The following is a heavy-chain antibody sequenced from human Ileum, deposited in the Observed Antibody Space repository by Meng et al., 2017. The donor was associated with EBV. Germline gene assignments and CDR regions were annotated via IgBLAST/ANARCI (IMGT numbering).Heavy chain of an antibody. V-gene: IGHV4-4*02. CDR3: ARSSPIVRGLDY. CDR1: GDSVSGSDW. D-gene: IGHD3-10*01. J-gene: IGHJ4*02. CDR2: VYHDGAT. Sequence: QVQLKGPGPGLVKPSGTLSLTCAVPGDSVSGSDWWSWVCQPPGKGLEWIGEVYHDGATNYHPSLKSRVTISLDKSKNEVNLHLNSLTAADTAVYFCARSSPIVRGLDYWGQGTLVTVSS.